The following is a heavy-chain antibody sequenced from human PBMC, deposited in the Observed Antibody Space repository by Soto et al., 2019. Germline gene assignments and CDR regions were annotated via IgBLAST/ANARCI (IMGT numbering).Heavy chain of an antibody. Sequence: SETLSLTCIVSGAALNSGNYYWIWIRQVPGKGLEWIGHIYVTGAVDYNPSLRDRITISQDTSERQFSLNLRLVTAADTAVYYCARLRIATNNYKWFDPWGQGTLVTVSS. CDR1: GAALNSGNYY. V-gene: IGHV4-31*03. J-gene: IGHJ5*02. D-gene: IGHD2-21*01. CDR3: ARLRIATNNYKWFDP. CDR2: IYVTGAV.